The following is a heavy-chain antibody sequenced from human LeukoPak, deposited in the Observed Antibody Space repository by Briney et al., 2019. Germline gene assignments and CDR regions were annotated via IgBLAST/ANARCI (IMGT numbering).Heavy chain of an antibody. CDR1: GFSFSNYP. Sequence: PGGSLRLSCAASGFSFSNYPMHRVRQAPGKGLEWVAVIANDGKDKHNADSVKGRFTISRDNPKNTLYLQMNSLRAEDTAMYYCARDLTIAAANYYFDNWGQGTLVTVSS. D-gene: IGHD6-13*01. V-gene: IGHV3-30*04. CDR3: ARDLTIAAANYYFDN. J-gene: IGHJ4*02. CDR2: IANDGKDK.